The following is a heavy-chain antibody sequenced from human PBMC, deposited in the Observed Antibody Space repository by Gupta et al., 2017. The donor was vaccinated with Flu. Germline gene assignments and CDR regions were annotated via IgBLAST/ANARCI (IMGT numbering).Heavy chain of an antibody. Sequence: EVQLVESGGTLVQPGGSLRLSCAVSGLSFSTYAMNWVRQAPGKGLEWVSYISASSANIHYADSVRGRFTVSRDIAKNSLYLQMNSLRAEDTAVYFCASDPSYGSSYYRYFDYWGQGTLVTVSS. CDR2: ISASSANI. CDR3: ASDPSYGSSYYRYFDY. J-gene: IGHJ4*02. CDR1: GLSFSTYA. D-gene: IGHD6-13*01. V-gene: IGHV3-48*01.